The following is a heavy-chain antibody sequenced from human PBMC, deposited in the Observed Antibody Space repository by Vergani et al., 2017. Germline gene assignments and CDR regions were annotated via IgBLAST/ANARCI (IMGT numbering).Heavy chain of an antibody. CDR1: GFTFSDCS. V-gene: IGHV3-21*06. J-gene: IGHJ6*02. D-gene: IGHD2-8*01. CDR2: IGSSGPYI. CDR3: ARDCTSGGCPDNYGMDV. Sequence: EVQLVESGGGLVKPGGSLRLSCAASGFTFSDCSMSWVRQAPGKGLEWVAFIGSSGPYINYADSVKGRFIISRDNTNNSLFLQLRSLRAEDAAVYYCARDCTSGGCPDNYGMDVWGQGATVIVSS.